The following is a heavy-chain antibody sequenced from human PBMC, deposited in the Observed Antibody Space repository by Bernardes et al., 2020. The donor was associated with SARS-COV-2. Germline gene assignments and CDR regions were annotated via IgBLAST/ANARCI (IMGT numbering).Heavy chain of an antibody. CDR2: ISSNGGST. V-gene: IGHV3-64D*08. CDR3: VKEGSIAARPFYYFDY. Sequence: GGSLRLSCSASGFTFSSYAMHWVRQAPGKGLEYVSAISSNGGSTYYADSVKGRFTISRDNSKNTLYLQMSSLRAEDTAVYYCVKEGSIAARPFYYFDYWGQGTLLTVSS. J-gene: IGHJ4*02. D-gene: IGHD6-6*01. CDR1: GFTFSSYA.